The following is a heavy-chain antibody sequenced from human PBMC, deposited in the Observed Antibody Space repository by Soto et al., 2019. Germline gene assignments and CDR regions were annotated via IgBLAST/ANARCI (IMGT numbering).Heavy chain of an antibody. Sequence: ASVKVSCKASGYTFTGYYMHWVRQAPGQGLEWMGWINPNSGGTNYAQKFQGWVTMTRDTSISTAYMELSRLRSDDTAVYYCAREREMGQLELDYGGQGTLVTVSS. CDR2: INPNSGGT. CDR3: AREREMGQLELDY. J-gene: IGHJ4*02. V-gene: IGHV1-2*04. CDR1: GYTFTGYY. D-gene: IGHD6-6*01.